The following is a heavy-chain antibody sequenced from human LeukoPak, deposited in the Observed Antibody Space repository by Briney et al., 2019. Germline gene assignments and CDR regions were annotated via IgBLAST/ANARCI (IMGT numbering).Heavy chain of an antibody. CDR2: IYYSGST. J-gene: IGHJ4*02. D-gene: IGHD6-19*01. CDR3: ARVEAVAGTWEIDY. V-gene: IGHV4-39*07. CDR1: GDSITSRTYY. Sequence: SETLSLTCTVSGDSITSRTYYWGWIRQPPGKGLEWIGTIYYSGSTYFNPSLKSRVTLSIDTSKNQFSLKLSSVTAADTAVYYCARVEAVAGTWEIDYWGQGTLVTVSS.